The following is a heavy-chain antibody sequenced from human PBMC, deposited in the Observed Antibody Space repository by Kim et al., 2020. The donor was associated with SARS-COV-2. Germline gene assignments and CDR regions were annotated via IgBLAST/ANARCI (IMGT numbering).Heavy chain of an antibody. CDR3: ASVWGSYRFGY. J-gene: IGHJ4*02. CDR1: GGSFSGYY. CDR2: INHSGST. Sequence: SETLSLTCAVYGGSFSGYYWSWIRQPPGKGLEWIGEINHSGSTNYNPSLKSRVTISVDTSKNQFSLKLSSVTAADTAVYYCASVWGSYRFGYWGQGTLVTVSS. V-gene: IGHV4-34*01. D-gene: IGHD3-16*02.